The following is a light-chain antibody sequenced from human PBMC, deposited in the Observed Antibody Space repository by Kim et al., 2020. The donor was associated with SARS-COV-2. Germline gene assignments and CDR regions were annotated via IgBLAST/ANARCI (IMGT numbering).Light chain of an antibody. CDR2: AAS. V-gene: IGKV1-27*01. J-gene: IGKJ4*01. CDR1: QGISFR. CDR3: QKYDSAPLT. Sequence: ASGGDRVTITCRGSQGISFRLAWYQQKPGKVPKLLIYAASTLLSGVPSRFSGSGSGTDFTLTISSLQPEDVASYYCQKYDSAPLTVGGGTKVDIK.